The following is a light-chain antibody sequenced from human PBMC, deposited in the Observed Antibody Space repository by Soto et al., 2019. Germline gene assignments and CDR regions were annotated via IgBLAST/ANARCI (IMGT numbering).Light chain of an antibody. CDR2: EVN. CDR1: STDVGGYNY. CDR3: GSYTSTDTPFV. J-gene: IGLJ1*01. V-gene: IGLV2-8*01. Sequence: SVLTQPPSASGSPGQSVAISCTGTSTDVGGYNYVSWYQHHPGKGPKLIIYEVNNRPSGVSDRFSGSKSGNKASLTISNLEAEDESDYYCGSYTSTDTPFVFGTGTKVTV.